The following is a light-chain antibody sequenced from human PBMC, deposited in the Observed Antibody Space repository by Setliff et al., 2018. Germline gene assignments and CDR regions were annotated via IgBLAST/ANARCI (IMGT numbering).Light chain of an antibody. CDR2: EVT. J-gene: IGLJ1*01. CDR3: GSYAGYNNFEV. V-gene: IGLV2-8*01. CDR1: SSDVGGYNR. Sequence: QSVLTQPPSVSGAPGQSVTISCTGTSSDVGGYNRVSWYQQYPGKAPKVMIYEVTKRPSGVPDRFSGSKSGNTASLTVSGLQAEDEGDYYCGSYAGYNNFEVFGTGTKVTVL.